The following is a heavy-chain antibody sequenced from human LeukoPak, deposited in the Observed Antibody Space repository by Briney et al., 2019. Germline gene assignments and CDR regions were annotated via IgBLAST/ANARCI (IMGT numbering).Heavy chain of an antibody. D-gene: IGHD3-10*01. CDR2: INHSGST. V-gene: IGHV4-34*01. CDR3: ARHVTISLDAFDI. J-gene: IGHJ3*02. Sequence: SETLSLTRAVYGGSFSGYYWSWIRQPPGKGLERIGEINHSGSTNYNPSLKSRVTISVDTSKNQFSLKLSSVTAADTAVYYCARHVTISLDAFDIWGQGTMVTVSS. CDR1: GGSFSGYY.